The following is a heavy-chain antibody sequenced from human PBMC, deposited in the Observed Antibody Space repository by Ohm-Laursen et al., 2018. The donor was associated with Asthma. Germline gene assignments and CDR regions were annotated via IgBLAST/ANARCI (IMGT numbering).Heavy chain of an antibody. D-gene: IGHD2-15*01. V-gene: IGHV1-69*01. CDR2: INSVFGTS. Sequence: SSVKVSCKASGYTFTSYAMNWVRQAPGQGLEWMGGINSVFGTSTYAQKFHDRFTITADESTSTVYMTLSSLTSEDTAVYYCARKAGSCITSNCYSLDFWGQGTLVTVSS. J-gene: IGHJ4*02. CDR3: ARKAGSCITSNCYSLDF. CDR1: GYTFTSYA.